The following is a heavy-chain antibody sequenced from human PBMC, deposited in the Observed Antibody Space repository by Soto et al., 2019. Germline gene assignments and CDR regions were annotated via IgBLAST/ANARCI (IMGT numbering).Heavy chain of an antibody. J-gene: IGHJ6*02. CDR1: GYSFTSYW. Sequence: GESLKISCKGSGYSFTSYWIGWVRQMPGKGLEWMGIIYPGDSDTRYSPSFQGQVTISADKSISTAYLQWSSLKASDTAMYYCARQDREYCSSTSCYYYYGMDVWGQGTTVTVSS. D-gene: IGHD2-2*01. CDR2: IYPGDSDT. CDR3: ARQDREYCSSTSCYYYYGMDV. V-gene: IGHV5-51*01.